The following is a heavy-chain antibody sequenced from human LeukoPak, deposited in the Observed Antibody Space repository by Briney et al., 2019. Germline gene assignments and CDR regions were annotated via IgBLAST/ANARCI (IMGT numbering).Heavy chain of an antibody. CDR1: GFPFSEYS. Sequence: PGGSLRLSCAASGFPFSEYSMNWVRQAPGKGLEWISYIGISSGNTKYADSVKGRFTVSADNARNSPYLQMNSLRVEDTAVYYCARDHNYAFDNWGQGTLVTVSS. CDR3: ARDHNYAFDN. J-gene: IGHJ4*02. CDR2: IGISSGNT. V-gene: IGHV3-11*06. D-gene: IGHD1-1*01.